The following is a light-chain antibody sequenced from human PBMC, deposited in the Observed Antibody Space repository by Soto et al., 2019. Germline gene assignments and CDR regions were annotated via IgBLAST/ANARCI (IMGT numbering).Light chain of an antibody. CDR1: QSVSSNY. V-gene: IGKV3-20*01. CDR2: AAS. J-gene: IGKJ2*01. CDR3: QHYYGSQYT. Sequence: EIVLTQSPGTLSLSPGERATLSCRASQSVSSNYLTWYQQKRGQAPRLLIYAASSRATGIPDRFSGSGSGTDFTLTISRLEPADFAVYYCQHYYGSQYTFGQGTKLEIK.